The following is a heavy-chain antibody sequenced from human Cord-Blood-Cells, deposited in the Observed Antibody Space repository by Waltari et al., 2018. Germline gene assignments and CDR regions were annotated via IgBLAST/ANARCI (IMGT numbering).Heavy chain of an antibody. J-gene: IGHJ3*02. V-gene: IGHV1-18*01. CDR3: ARLLVYAVDI. Sequence: QVQLVQSGAEVKNPRAPVKVSCKASGYTFNSYGISWVRQAPGQGLGWMGGNSPYKGNTTDAQKLQGRAPLTTAPSATTADMELRSLRSDATALYYWARLLVYAVDIWGQGTMVTGAS. CDR2: NSPYKGNT. CDR1: GYTFNSYG. D-gene: IGHD2-8*02.